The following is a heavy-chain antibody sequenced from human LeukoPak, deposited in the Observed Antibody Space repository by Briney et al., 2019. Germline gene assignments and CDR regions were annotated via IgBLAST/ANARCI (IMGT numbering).Heavy chain of an antibody. Sequence: SKTLSLTCTVSGGSISSYYWSWIRQPPGKGLEWIGYIYYSGSTNYNPSLKSRVTISVDTSKNQFSLKLSSVTAADTAVYYCARGFREEREVSTRLFDPWGQGTLVTVSS. CDR3: ARGFREEREVSTRLFDP. D-gene: IGHD3-10*01. CDR1: GGSISSYY. J-gene: IGHJ5*02. CDR2: IYYSGST. V-gene: IGHV4-59*01.